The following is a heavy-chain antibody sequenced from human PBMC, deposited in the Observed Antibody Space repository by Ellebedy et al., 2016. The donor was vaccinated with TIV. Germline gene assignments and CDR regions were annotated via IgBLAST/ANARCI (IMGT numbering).Heavy chain of an antibody. CDR1: GFTFSHIG. Sequence: GGSLRLSXAASGFTFSHIGMHWIRQAPGKGLEWVAVISDDGTKKYYADSVKGRFTITGGNSKNTLYLQMNSLRAEDTALYYCAKKDYDSRVGAFEIWGQGTLVTVSS. J-gene: IGHJ3*02. D-gene: IGHD3-22*01. CDR2: ISDDGTKK. CDR3: AKKDYDSRVGAFEI. V-gene: IGHV3-30*18.